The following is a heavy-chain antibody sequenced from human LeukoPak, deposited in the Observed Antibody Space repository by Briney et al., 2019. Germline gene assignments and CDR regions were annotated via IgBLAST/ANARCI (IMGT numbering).Heavy chain of an antibody. Sequence: GGSLRLSCAASGFTLRSYDMSWVRQAPGKGLEGVAATSGSGVNSYYAGSVRGRVTISRDNSQNTLYLQMDSLRAEDTALYYCAKEYSGYDFDYWGQGTLVTVSS. J-gene: IGHJ4*02. CDR1: GFTLRSYD. CDR3: AKEYSGYDFDY. D-gene: IGHD5-12*01. CDR2: TSGSGVNS. V-gene: IGHV3-23*01.